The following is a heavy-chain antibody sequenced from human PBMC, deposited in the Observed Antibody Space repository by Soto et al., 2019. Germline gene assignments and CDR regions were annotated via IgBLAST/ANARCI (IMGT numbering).Heavy chain of an antibody. CDR1: GGSFSGYY. D-gene: IGHD3-16*01. Sequence: SETLSLTCAVYGGSFSGYYSTWIRLPPETGLEWFGYIIFIGRTHHHPSFKSRVTMSVVLSMHQLTLTLSSMIAADTAVYYCARGVLHWGQGTLVTVSS. V-gene: IGHV4-34*12. J-gene: IGHJ4*02. CDR3: ARGVLH. CDR2: IIFIGRT.